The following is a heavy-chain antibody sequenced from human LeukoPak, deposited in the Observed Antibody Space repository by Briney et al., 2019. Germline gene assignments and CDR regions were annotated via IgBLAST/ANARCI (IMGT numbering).Heavy chain of an antibody. CDR1: GGSISSYY. J-gene: IGHJ3*02. CDR2: IYTSGST. CDR3: ARVVPLRYFDWTDAFDI. Sequence: PSETLSLTCTVSGGSISSYYWSWIRQPAGKGLEWIGRIYTSGSTNYNPSLKSRVTMSVDTSKNQFSLKLSSVTAADTAVYYCARVVPLRYFDWTDAFDIWGQGTMVTVSS. D-gene: IGHD3-9*01. V-gene: IGHV4-4*07.